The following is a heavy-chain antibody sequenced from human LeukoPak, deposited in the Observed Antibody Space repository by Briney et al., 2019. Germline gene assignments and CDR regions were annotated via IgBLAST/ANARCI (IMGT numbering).Heavy chain of an antibody. V-gene: IGHV3-21*01. D-gene: IGHD3-3*01. CDR3: ARVGFCDFRSGINFFDY. CDR1: GFTFSSYS. J-gene: IGHJ4*02. CDR2: ITSSSST. Sequence: GGSLRLSCAASGFTFSSYSVNWVRQAPGKGLEWVSSITSSSSTYYSDSVKGRFTISRDNAKNSLYLQMNSLRVEDTAVYYRARVGFCDFRSGINFFDYWGQGTLVTVSS.